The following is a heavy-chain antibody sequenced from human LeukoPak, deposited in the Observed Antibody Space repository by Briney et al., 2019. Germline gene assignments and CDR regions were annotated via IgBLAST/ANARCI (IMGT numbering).Heavy chain of an antibody. J-gene: IGHJ4*02. Sequence: SVKVSCKASGGTFSSYAINWVRQAPGQGLEWMGRIIPILGIANYAQKFQGRVTITADKSTSTAYMELSSLRSEDTAVYYCARVWLGATDSYYFDYWGQGTLVTVSS. D-gene: IGHD1-26*01. CDR1: GGTFSSYA. CDR2: IIPILGIA. V-gene: IGHV1-69*04. CDR3: ARVWLGATDSYYFDY.